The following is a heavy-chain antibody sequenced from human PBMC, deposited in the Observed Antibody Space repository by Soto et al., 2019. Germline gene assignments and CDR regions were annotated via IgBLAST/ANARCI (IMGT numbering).Heavy chain of an antibody. CDR3: TRDDSGLGIDY. V-gene: IGHV3-74*01. Sequence: GGSLRLSCEASGFNFGDFWMHWVRQPPGKGPEWVSNIPSDGRDVSYADSVRGRFTISRDDARNTLYLQMSSLRVEDTAIYYCTRDDSGLGIDYWGQGTQVTVSS. CDR2: IPSDGRDV. J-gene: IGHJ4*02. D-gene: IGHD1-26*01. CDR1: GFNFGDFW.